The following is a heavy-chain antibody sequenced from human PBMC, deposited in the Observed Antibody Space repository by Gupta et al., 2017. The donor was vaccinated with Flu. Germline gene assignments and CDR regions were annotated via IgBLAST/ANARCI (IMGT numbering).Heavy chain of an antibody. CDR3: ARDGPAEFAWKYVYDN. D-gene: IGHD1-1*01. Sequence: VHVVGAGRGFVHTGGSVGRPFGRPGGHFKAYSLCWEPHFPGKGLGWVSTVSYGGTFTDYADSVKGRFTVTRDDSKSTLYLQMNSLGDDDTAMYYCARDGPAEFAWKYVYDNWGPGTLVTVTS. CDR2: VSYGGTFT. J-gene: IGHJ4*02. CDR1: GGHFKAYS. V-gene: IGHV3-23*04.